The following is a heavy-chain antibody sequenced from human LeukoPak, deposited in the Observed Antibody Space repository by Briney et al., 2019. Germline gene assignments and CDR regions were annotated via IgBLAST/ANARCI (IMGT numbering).Heavy chain of an antibody. V-gene: IGHV3-7*01. D-gene: IGHD6-19*01. CDR1: GFTFSSYW. J-gene: IGHJ4*02. CDR3: ARKGIAVAAPFDY. Sequence: PGGSLRLSCAASGFTFSSYWMSWVRQAPGKGLEWVANIKQDGSEKYYVDSVKGRFTISRDNAKNSLYLQMNSLRAEDTAVYYCARKGIAVAAPFDYWGQGTLVTVSS. CDR2: IKQDGSEK.